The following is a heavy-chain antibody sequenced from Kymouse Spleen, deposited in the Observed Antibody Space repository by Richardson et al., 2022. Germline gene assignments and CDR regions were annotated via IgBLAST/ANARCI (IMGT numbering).Heavy chain of an antibody. D-gene: IGHD1-26*01. CDR3: ARVVGATGYYYYYYGMDV. CDR2: IYYSGST. J-gene: IGHJ6*02. V-gene: IGHV4-39*01. CDR1: GGSISSSSYY. Sequence: QLQLQESGPGLVKPSETLSLTCTVSGGSISSSSYYWGWIRQPPGKGLEWIGSIYYSGSTYYNPSLKSRVTISVDTSKNQFSLKLSSVTAADTAVYYCARVVGATGYYYYYYGMDVWGQGTTVTVSS.